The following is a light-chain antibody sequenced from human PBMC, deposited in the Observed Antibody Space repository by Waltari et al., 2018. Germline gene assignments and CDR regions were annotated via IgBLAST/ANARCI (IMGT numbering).Light chain of an antibody. CDR2: KAS. CDR3: QQYNNYYT. J-gene: IGKJ2*01. CDR1: QSISNW. Sequence: DVHMTQSPSTMSAFVGDRAPITCRASQSISNWLAWYQQKPGRAPTLLIFKASNLHSGVPSRVSGSGSGTDFTLTINSLQPDDFATYYCQQYNNYYTFGQGTKLEIK. V-gene: IGKV1-5*03.